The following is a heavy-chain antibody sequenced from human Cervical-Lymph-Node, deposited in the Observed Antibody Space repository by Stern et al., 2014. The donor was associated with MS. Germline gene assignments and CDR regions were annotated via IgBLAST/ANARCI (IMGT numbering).Heavy chain of an antibody. D-gene: IGHD3-10*01. CDR3: VREEGVRQGEFDY. Sequence: QVQLVQSGAELKKPGASVKVSCQASGYTFTDYYLHWLRQAPGQGLEWMGIINRSGASASYAQKFQGRVTMTGDTSTSTVYMELSSLRSEDTAVYYCVREEGVRQGEFDYWGQGTLVTVSS. CDR2: INRSGASA. J-gene: IGHJ4*02. CDR1: GYTFTDYY. V-gene: IGHV1-46*03.